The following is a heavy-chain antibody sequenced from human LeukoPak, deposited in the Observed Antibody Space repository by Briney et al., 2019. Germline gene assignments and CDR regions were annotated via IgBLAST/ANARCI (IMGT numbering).Heavy chain of an antibody. CDR2: IYSGGST. CDR3: ARDQGIAAAGQPAYYYYGMDV. J-gene: IGHJ6*02. D-gene: IGHD6-13*01. CDR1: GFTVSSNY. Sequence: PGGSLRLTCAASGFTVSSNYMNWVRQAPGKGLEWVSVIYSGGSTFYADSVEGRFTISRDNSNNTLYLQMNSLRAEDTAVYYCARDQGIAAAGQPAYYYYGMDVWGQGTTVTVSS. V-gene: IGHV3-53*01.